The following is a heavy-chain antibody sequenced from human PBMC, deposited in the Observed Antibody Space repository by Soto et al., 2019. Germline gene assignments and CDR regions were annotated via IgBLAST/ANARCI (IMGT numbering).Heavy chain of an antibody. Sequence: QVQLQQWGAGLLKPSETLSLTCAVHGGSFSGYYWSWIRQPPGKGLEWIGEINHSGSTNYSPSLKTRVTVSVDTSKIQFSLKLSSVTAADTAVYYCTRGHWYSSGWARSPRSWFDPCGQGTLVTVSS. CDR1: GGSFSGYY. V-gene: IGHV4-34*01. D-gene: IGHD6-19*01. CDR2: INHSGST. CDR3: TRGHWYSSGWARSPRSWFDP. J-gene: IGHJ5*02.